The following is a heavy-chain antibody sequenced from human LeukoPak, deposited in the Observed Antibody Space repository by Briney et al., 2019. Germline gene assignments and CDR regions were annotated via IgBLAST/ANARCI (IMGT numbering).Heavy chain of an antibody. V-gene: IGHV3-7*03. D-gene: IGHD3-10*01. CDR1: GFTFSSYW. Sequence: GGSLRLSCAASGFTFSSYWMSWVRQAPGKGLEWVANIKQDGSEKYYVDSVKGRFTVSRDNAKNSLYLQMNSLRAEDTAVYYCARYYGSGSYSPFDYWGQGTLVTVSS. CDR3: ARYYGSGSYSPFDY. CDR2: IKQDGSEK. J-gene: IGHJ4*02.